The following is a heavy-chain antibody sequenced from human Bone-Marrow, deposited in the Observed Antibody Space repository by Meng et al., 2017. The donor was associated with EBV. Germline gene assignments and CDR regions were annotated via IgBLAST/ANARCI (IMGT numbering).Heavy chain of an antibody. J-gene: IGHJ5*02. CDR2: IPSDASHNK. V-gene: IGHV3-30*18. CDR1: GFIFSGDG. Sequence: EHLVESGGGVVQPGRSLRLSCAASGFIFSGDGFHWVRQAPGKGLEWVAIIPSDASHNKYYADSVKGRFTISRDNSKNTLYLQMNSLKIEDTAVYYCAKDLSGRFDPWGQGTLVTVSS. D-gene: IGHD1-14*01. CDR3: AKDLSGRFDP.